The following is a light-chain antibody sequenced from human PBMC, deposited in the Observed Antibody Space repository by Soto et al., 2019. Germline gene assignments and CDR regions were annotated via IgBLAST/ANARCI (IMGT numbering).Light chain of an antibody. CDR3: QQYANWPPWT. Sequence: EIVMTQSPATLSVSPGGRATLSCRASHNIDSSLAWYQLKRGQPPRLLIHGASTRATGVAPRFSGSGSGTEYTLTISSLQSEDFAVYFCQQYANWPPWTFGQGTKVEI. J-gene: IGKJ1*01. CDR1: HNIDSS. V-gene: IGKV3-15*01. CDR2: GAS.